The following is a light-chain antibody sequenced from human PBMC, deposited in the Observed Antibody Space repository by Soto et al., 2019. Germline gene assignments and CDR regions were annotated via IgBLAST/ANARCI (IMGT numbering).Light chain of an antibody. CDR3: QQHNEYPRT. CDR2: AAS. V-gene: IGKV1-17*01. Sequence: IQMTQSPATLSVSLGERATLSCKASQSIRNNVGWYQQQPGKAPKRLIYAASSMQTGVPSRFSGSGSGTEFTLTISSLQPEDFAAYYCQQHNEYPRTFGQGTKVDIK. CDR1: QSIRNN. J-gene: IGKJ1*01.